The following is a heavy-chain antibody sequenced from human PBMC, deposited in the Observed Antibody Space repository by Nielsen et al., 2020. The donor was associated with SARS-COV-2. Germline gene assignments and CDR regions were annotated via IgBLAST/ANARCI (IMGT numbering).Heavy chain of an antibody. CDR2: IYHSGRT. Sequence: SETLSLTYAVSGGSISSGGYSWSWIRQPPGKGLEWIGYIYHSGRTYYNPSLKSRVTISVDRSKNQFSLKLSSVTAADTAVYYCARGGRITSGGADDAFDIWGQGTMVTVSS. D-gene: IGHD3-16*01. CDR1: GGSISSGGYS. V-gene: IGHV4-30-2*01. J-gene: IGHJ3*02. CDR3: ARGGRITSGGADDAFDI.